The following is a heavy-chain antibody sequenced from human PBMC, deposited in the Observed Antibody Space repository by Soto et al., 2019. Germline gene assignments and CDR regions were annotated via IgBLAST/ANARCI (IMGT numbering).Heavy chain of an antibody. Sequence: HWARQEPRKRLEWMGIINPSGGSTSYAQKFQGRVTMTRDTSTSTVYMELSSLRSEDTALYSCASVFPQLYTDFDFLAQGTLVPGS. CDR2: INPSGGST. V-gene: IGHV1-46*03. J-gene: IGHJ4*02. CDR3: ASVFPQLYTDFDF. D-gene: IGHD1-1*01.